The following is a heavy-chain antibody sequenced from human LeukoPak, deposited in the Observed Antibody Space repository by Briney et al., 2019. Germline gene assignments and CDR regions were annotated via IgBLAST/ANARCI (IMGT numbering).Heavy chain of an antibody. D-gene: IGHD3-22*01. J-gene: IGHJ6*02. Sequence: SETLSLTCTVSGGSISSYYWSWIRQPPGKGLEWIGYIYYSGSTNYNPSLKSRVTISVDTSKNQFSLKLSSVTAAGTAVYYCARDNSLYDSSGFHSNYYYCYGMYVWGQGTTVTVSS. V-gene: IGHV4-59*01. CDR3: ARDNSLYDSSGFHSNYYYCYGMYV. CDR1: GGSISSYY. CDR2: IYYSGST.